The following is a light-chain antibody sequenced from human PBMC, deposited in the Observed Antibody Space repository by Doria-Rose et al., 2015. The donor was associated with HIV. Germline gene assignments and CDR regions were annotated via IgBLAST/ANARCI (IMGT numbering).Light chain of an antibody. CDR1: QSLLYTSKNY. J-gene: IGKJ3*01. CDR2: CAS. Sequence: TQSPESLGMSLGERATLNCKSNQSLLYTSKNYLAWYQQKPGQPPKLLIDCASTRQSGVPARFSGSGSGTDFTLTISSLEAEDVAVYYCQQYYDTPSFGPGTTVDIK. CDR3: QQYYDTPS. V-gene: IGKV4-1*01.